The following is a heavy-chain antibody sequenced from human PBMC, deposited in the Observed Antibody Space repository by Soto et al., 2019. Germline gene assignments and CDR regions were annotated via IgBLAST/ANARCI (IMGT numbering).Heavy chain of an antibody. CDR1: GFTFSSYA. J-gene: IGHJ6*02. CDR2: ISYDGSNK. D-gene: IGHD1-26*01. Sequence: QVQLVESGGGVVQPGRSLRLSCAASGFTFSSYAMHWVRQAPGKGLEWVAVISYDGSNKYYADSVKGRFTISRDNSKNTLYLQMNSLRAEDTAVYYCARARLLGYYGMDVWGQGTTVTVSS. V-gene: IGHV3-30-3*01. CDR3: ARARLLGYYGMDV.